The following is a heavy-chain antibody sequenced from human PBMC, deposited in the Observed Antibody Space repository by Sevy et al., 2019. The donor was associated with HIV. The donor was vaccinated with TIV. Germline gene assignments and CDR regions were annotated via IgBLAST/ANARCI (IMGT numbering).Heavy chain of an antibody. Sequence: ASVKVSCKVSGYTLTELSMHWVRQAPGKGLEWMGGFDPEDGETIYAQKFQGRVTTTEDTSTDTAYMELSSLRSEDTAVYYCATDVVGALDYWGQGTLVTVSS. CDR2: FDPEDGET. V-gene: IGHV1-24*01. CDR3: ATDVVGALDY. J-gene: IGHJ4*02. D-gene: IGHD1-26*01. CDR1: GYTLTELS.